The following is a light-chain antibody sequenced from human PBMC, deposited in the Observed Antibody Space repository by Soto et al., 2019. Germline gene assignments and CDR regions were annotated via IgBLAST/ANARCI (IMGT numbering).Light chain of an antibody. Sequence: EIVMTQSPATLSLSPGERATLSCRASQSVSNNLAWYQQKPGQAPRLLIYYSSTRATGIPARFSGSGSGTEFTLTISSLQSEDFAVYYCQQYNNWPITFGQGTRLEIK. CDR1: QSVSNN. V-gene: IGKV3-15*01. CDR3: QQYNNWPIT. CDR2: YSS. J-gene: IGKJ5*01.